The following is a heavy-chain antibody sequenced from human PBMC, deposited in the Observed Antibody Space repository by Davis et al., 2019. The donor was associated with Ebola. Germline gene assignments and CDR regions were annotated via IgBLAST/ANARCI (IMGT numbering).Heavy chain of an antibody. D-gene: IGHD2-2*01. CDR3: ARFPPGYCISTSCYAFDY. J-gene: IGHJ4*02. CDR2: MYAGDSDT. V-gene: IGHV5-51*01. Sequence: GESLKISCKGSGYSFTSYWITWVRQTPGKGLEWMGVMYAGDSDTRYSPSFQGQVTISADKSISTAYLQWSSLKASDTAMYYCARFPPGYCISTSCYAFDYWGQGTLVTVSS. CDR1: GYSFTSYW.